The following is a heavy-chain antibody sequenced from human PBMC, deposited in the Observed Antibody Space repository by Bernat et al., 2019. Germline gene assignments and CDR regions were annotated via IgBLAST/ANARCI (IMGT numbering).Heavy chain of an antibody. V-gene: IGHV3-53*04. J-gene: IGHJ1*01. Sequence: EVQLVESGGGLVQPGGSLRLSCAASGFTVSGNYMSWVRQAPGKGLEWVSVIYSGGSTYADSVKGRFTISRHNSKNTLFLQMNSLRAEDTAVYYCASHSGSYSPEYFQHWGQGTLVTVSS. CDR3: ASHSGSYSPEYFQH. CDR1: GFTVSGNY. D-gene: IGHD1-26*01. CDR2: IYSGGST.